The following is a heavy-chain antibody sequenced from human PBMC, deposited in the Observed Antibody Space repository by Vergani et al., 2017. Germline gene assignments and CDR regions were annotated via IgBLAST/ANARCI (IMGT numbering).Heavy chain of an antibody. Sequence: EVQLLESGGGLVQPGGSLRLSCAASGFTVSSNYMSWVRQAPGKGLEWVSVIYSGGSTYYADSVKGRFTISRDNSKNTLYLQMNSLRAEDTAVYYCARDSSTLPYYYYYMDVWGKGTTVTVSS. J-gene: IGHJ6*03. CDR1: GFTVSSNY. CDR2: IYSGGST. CDR3: ARDSSTLPYYYYYMDV. V-gene: IGHV3-53*01. D-gene: IGHD2-2*01.